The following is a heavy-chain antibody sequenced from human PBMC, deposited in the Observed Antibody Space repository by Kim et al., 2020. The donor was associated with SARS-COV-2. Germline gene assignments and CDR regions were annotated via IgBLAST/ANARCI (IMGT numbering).Heavy chain of an antibody. CDR2: IYHSGST. D-gene: IGHD6-19*01. J-gene: IGHJ4*02. CDR1: GYSISSGYY. V-gene: IGHV4-38-2*02. CDR3: ARDIYSSGWLYHVDY. Sequence: SETLSLTCTVSGYSISSGYYWGWIRQPPGKGLEWIGSIYHSGSTYYNPSLKSRVTISVDTSKNQFSLKLSSVTAADTAVYYCARDIYSSGWLYHVDYWGQGTLVTVSS.